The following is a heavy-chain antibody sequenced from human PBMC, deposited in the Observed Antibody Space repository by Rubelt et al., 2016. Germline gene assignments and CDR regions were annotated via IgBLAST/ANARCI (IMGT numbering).Heavy chain of an antibody. Sequence: QVQLVQSGAEVKKPGASVKVSCKASGYTFTSYGISWVRQAPGQGLEWMGWISAYNGNTNYAQKLKGRVTMTTDTSTSPAYMELRSLRSDDTAVYYCARDPLPVRGVIMTPTHWGQGTLVTVSS. D-gene: IGHD3-10*01. CDR1: GYTFTSYG. V-gene: IGHV1-18*01. CDR2: ISAYNGNT. J-gene: IGHJ4*02. CDR3: ARDPLPVRGVIMTPTH.